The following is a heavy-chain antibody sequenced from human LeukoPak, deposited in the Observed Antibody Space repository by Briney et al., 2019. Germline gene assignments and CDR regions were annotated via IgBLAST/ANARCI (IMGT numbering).Heavy chain of an antibody. D-gene: IGHD6-13*01. CDR1: GSTFSSCE. J-gene: IGHJ4*02. V-gene: IGHV3-48*03. CDR2: ISSSGSTI. Sequence: GGSLRLSCAASGSTFSSCEMNWVRQAPGKGLEWVSYISSSGSTIYYADSVKGRFTISRDNAKNSLYLQMNSLRAEDTAVYYCAKEKAAAGGFDYWGQGTLVTVSS. CDR3: AKEKAAAGGFDY.